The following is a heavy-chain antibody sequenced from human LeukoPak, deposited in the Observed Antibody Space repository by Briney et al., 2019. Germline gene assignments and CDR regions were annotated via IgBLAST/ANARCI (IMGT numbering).Heavy chain of an antibody. CDR1: GGSISSYY. CDR3: GRRGSSGHNWFDP. V-gene: IGHV4-4*08. Sequence: SETLSLTCTVSGGSISSYYSSWIRQPPGKGLEWIGYIYTSGSTNYNPSLEGRFTISVDTSKNQFSLKLSSVTAAETAVYYCGRRGSSGHNWFDPWGQGTLVTVSS. J-gene: IGHJ5*02. D-gene: IGHD6-13*01. CDR2: IYTSGST.